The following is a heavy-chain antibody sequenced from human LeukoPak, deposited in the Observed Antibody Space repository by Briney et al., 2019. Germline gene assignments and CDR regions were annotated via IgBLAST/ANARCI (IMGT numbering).Heavy chain of an antibody. CDR1: GFTFSTYG. CDR2: IRFEGTNK. CDR3: AKGYCSGSCYNGLDY. D-gene: IGHD2-15*01. V-gene: IGHV3-30*02. Sequence: GGSLRLSCAASGFTFSTYGMHWVRQAPGKGLEWGAFIRFEGTNKYYADSVKGGFAISRDSSKDTLYLQMNSLRAEDTAVYYCAKGYCSGSCYNGLDYWGQGTLVTVSS. J-gene: IGHJ4*02.